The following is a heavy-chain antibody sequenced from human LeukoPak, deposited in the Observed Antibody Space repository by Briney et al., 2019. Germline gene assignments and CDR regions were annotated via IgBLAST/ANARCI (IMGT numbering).Heavy chain of an antibody. V-gene: IGHV3-21*01. Sequence: PGGSLRLSCAASGFTFSSYSMNWVRQAPGKGLEWVSSISSSSSYIYYADSVKGRFTISRDNAKNSLYLQMNSLRAEDTAVYYCARRSRLGGHPFDYWGQGTLVTVPS. D-gene: IGHD2-15*01. CDR2: ISSSSSYI. CDR1: GFTFSSYS. J-gene: IGHJ4*02. CDR3: ARRSRLGGHPFDY.